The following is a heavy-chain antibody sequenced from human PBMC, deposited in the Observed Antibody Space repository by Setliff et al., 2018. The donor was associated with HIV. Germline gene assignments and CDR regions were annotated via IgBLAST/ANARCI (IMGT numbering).Heavy chain of an antibody. D-gene: IGHD3-22*01. J-gene: IGHJ5*02. CDR3: ASRENPRGGYPKGWFDP. CDR1: GFSISSGYF. Sequence: PSETLSLTCTVFGFSISSGYFWGWIRQPPGKGLEWIGSVYYSGSTHYNPSLKSRVTIKVDTFHNQFSLKLSSVTAADTAVYYCASRENPRGGYPKGWFDPWGQGTLVTVSS. V-gene: IGHV4-38-2*02. CDR2: VYYSGST.